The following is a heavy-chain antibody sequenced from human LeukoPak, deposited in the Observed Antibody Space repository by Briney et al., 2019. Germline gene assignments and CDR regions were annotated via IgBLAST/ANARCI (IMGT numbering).Heavy chain of an antibody. J-gene: IGHJ4*02. V-gene: IGHV3-23*01. CDR1: GFTFSSYA. CDR3: AKIGANVGF. CDR2: INGGGGST. D-gene: IGHD4/OR15-4a*01. Sequence: GGSLRLSCAASGFTFSSYAMSWVRQAPGKGLDWVSSINGGGGSTYYADSVKGRLTISRDNSKNTLYLQMNSLRAEDTAVYYCAKIGANVGFWGQGTPVTVSS.